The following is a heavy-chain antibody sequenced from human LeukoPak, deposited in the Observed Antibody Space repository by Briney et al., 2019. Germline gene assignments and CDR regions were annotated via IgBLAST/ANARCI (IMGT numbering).Heavy chain of an antibody. Sequence: ETLSLTCAVSVASMNTHYWSWIRQPPGKGREWIGYMLGTVTTKDNPSLKSRFTLSADTYKNQISLRLSSVTAADTAVYYCATIKRGNIFGYFDFWGQGIPVTVSS. CDR3: ATIKRGNIFGYFDF. CDR2: MLGTVTT. CDR1: VASMNTHY. J-gene: IGHJ4*02. D-gene: IGHD5-18*01. V-gene: IGHV4-4*09.